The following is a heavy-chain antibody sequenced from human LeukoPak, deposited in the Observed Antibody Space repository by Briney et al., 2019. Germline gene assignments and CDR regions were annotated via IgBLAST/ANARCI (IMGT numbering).Heavy chain of an antibody. D-gene: IGHD5-24*01. V-gene: IGHV3-21*01. CDR2: ISTRSSYI. CDR1: GFTFSSYS. Sequence: GGSLRLSCAASGFTFSSYSMNWVRQAPGKGLEWVSSISTRSSYIYYADSVKGRFTISRDNARNSLSLQMNSLRAEDTAVYYCARWRWQQSEFDHWGQGTLVTVSS. CDR3: ARWRWQQSEFDH. J-gene: IGHJ4*02.